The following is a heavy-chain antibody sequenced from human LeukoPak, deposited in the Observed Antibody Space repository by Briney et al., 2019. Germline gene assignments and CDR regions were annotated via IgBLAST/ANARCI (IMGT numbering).Heavy chain of an antibody. CDR2: IYYSGST. V-gene: IGHV4-39*01. Sequence: KPSETLSLTCTVSGRSISSSSYYWAWIRQPPGKGLEWIGSIYYSGSTYYNPCLKSRVTISVDTSKNQFSLKLSSVTAAETAVYYCARLPLGELLSNWFDPWGEGTLVTVSS. CDR1: GRSISSSSYY. CDR3: ARLPLGELLSNWFDP. D-gene: IGHD3-10*01. J-gene: IGHJ5*02.